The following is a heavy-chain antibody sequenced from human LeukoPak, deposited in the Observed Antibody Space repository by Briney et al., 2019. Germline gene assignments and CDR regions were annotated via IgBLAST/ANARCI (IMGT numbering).Heavy chain of an antibody. CDR2: IYPGDSDT. D-gene: IGHD3-10*01. CDR3: ARAYYYGSGSYTVLDAFDI. CDR1: GYSFTSYW. Sequence: GESLKISCKGSGYSFTSYWIGWVRQMPGKGLEWMGIIYPGDSDTRYSPSFQGQVTISADKSISTAYLQWSSLKASDTAMYYCARAYYYGSGSYTVLDAFDIWGQGTMVTVSS. J-gene: IGHJ3*02. V-gene: IGHV5-51*01.